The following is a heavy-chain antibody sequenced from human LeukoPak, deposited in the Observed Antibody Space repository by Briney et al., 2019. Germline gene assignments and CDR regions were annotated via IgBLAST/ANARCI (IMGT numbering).Heavy chain of an antibody. CDR3: ARDSGDRTVDC. V-gene: IGHV3-7*01. D-gene: IGHD4-11*01. J-gene: IGHJ4*02. Sequence: PGGSLRLSCAASGFSFSNYWMSWVRQAPGKGLEWVANIKHDGTEKHYVDSVEGRFTVSRDNAKNSVYLQMNSLRVDDTAVYYCARDSGDRTVDCWGQGTLVTVSS. CDR1: GFSFSNYW. CDR2: IKHDGTEK.